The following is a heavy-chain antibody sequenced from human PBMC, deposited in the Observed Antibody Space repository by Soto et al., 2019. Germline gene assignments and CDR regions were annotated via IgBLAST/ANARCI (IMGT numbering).Heavy chain of an antibody. J-gene: IGHJ4*02. CDR2: ISGTGRST. CDR3: AKGNTSGWYFFDY. Sequence: GGSLRLSCEASGFTFSNCAMSWVRQAPGKGLEWVSGISGTGRSTFYADSVNDRFTISRDNSKNIVYLQMNSLRAGDTAVYYCAKGNTSGWYFFDYWGQGTLVTVSS. CDR1: GFTFSNCA. D-gene: IGHD6-19*01. V-gene: IGHV3-23*01.